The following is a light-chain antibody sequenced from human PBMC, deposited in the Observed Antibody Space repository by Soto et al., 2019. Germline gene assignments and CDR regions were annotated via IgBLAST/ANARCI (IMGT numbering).Light chain of an antibody. V-gene: IGKV3-15*01. CDR1: QSVSSN. CDR3: QQYNNWPPWT. CDR2: GAS. Sequence: EIVMTQSPATLSVSPGERVTLSCWASQSVSSNLAWYQQKPGQAPRLLIYGASTTATDIPARFTGSGSGTEFTLTISSLQSEDFAVYYCQQYNNWPPWTFGRGTKVEIK. J-gene: IGKJ1*01.